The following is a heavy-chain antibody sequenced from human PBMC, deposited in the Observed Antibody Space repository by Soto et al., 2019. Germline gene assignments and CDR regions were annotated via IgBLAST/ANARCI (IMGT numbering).Heavy chain of an antibody. CDR3: ARDIARFGELLFRYYGMDV. D-gene: IGHD3-10*01. J-gene: IGHJ6*02. CDR1: GFTFSSYG. Sequence: QVQLVESGGGVVQPGRSLRLSCAASGFTFSSYGMHWVRQAPGKGLEWVAVIWYDGSNKHYADSVKGRFTISRDNSKNTLYLQMNSLRAEDTAVYYCARDIARFGELLFRYYGMDVWGQGTTVTVSS. CDR2: IWYDGSNK. V-gene: IGHV3-33*01.